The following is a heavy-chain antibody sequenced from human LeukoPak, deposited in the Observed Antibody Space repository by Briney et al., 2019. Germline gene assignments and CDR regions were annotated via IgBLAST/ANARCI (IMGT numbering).Heavy chain of an antibody. CDR2: FDPENGET. CDR3: TRSAVVLPYYFDY. Sequence: ASVKVSCKVSGYTLTELSMHWVRQAPGKGLEWMASFDPENGETLYAQEFQGRVTLTEDTSADTAYMELISLRSEDTAVYYCTRSAVVLPYYFDYWGQGPLVTVSS. V-gene: IGHV1-24*01. CDR1: GYTLTELS. J-gene: IGHJ4*02. D-gene: IGHD3-22*01.